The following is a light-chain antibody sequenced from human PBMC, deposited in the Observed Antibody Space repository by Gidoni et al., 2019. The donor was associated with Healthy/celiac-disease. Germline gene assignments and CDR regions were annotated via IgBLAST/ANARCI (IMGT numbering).Light chain of an antibody. CDR2: SNN. CDR3: AAWDDSLSGWV. CDR1: SSNIGSNY. J-gene: IGLJ3*02. V-gene: IGLV1-47*02. Sequence: QSVLTQPPSASGTPGPRVTISCSGSSSNIGSNYVYWYQQLPGTAPKLLIYSNNQRPSGVPDRFSGSKSGTSASLAISGLRSEDEADYYCAAWDDSLSGWVFGGGTKLTV.